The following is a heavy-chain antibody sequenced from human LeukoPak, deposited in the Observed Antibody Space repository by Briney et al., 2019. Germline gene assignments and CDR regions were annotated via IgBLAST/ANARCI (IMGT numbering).Heavy chain of an antibody. CDR1: GYTFTGYY. CDR3: ARVSGPAEPMYWFDP. D-gene: IGHD2-2*01. V-gene: IGHV1-2*02. Sequence: EASVEVSCKASGYTFTGYYMHWVRQAPGQGLEWMGWINPNSGGTNYAQKFQGRVTMTRDTSISTAYMELTRLRSDDTAVYYCARVSGPAEPMYWFDPWGQGTLVAVSS. J-gene: IGHJ5*02. CDR2: INPNSGGT.